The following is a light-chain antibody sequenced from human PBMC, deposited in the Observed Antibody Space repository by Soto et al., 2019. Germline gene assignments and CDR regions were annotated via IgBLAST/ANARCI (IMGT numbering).Light chain of an antibody. CDR3: SSYAGSNNSLYV. CDR1: SSDVGGYNY. V-gene: IGLV2-8*01. Sequence: QSALAQPPSASGSPGQSVTISCTGTSSDVGGYNYVSWYQQHPGKAPKLMIYEVSKRPSGVPDRFSGSKSVNTASLTVSGLQAEDEADYYCSSYAGSNNSLYVFGTGTKV. J-gene: IGLJ1*01. CDR2: EVS.